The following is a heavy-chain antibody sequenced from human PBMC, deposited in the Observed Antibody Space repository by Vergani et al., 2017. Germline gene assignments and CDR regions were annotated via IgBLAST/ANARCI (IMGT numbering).Heavy chain of an antibody. CDR2: ISSSSSYI. CDR3: TTESSPSGWELPLDFDY. CDR1: GFTFSSYS. Sequence: EVQLVESGGGLVKPGGSLRLSCAASGFTFSSYSMNWVRQAPGKGLEWVSSISSSSSYIYYADSVKGRFTISRDNAKNSLYLQMNSLRAEDTAAYYCTTESSPSGWELPLDFDYWGQGTLVTVSS. J-gene: IGHJ4*02. D-gene: IGHD1-26*01. V-gene: IGHV3-21*01.